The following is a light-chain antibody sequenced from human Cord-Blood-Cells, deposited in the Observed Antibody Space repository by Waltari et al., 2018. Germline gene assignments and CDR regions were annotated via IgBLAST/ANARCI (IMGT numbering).Light chain of an antibody. Sequence: YNQPPGKATKHMIYDVSKRPSGVSNRFSGSNSGNTASLTITGLQAEDEADYYCSSYTSSSTRVFGGGTKLTVL. CDR3: SSYTSSSTRV. J-gene: IGLJ3*02. CDR2: DVS. V-gene: IGLV2-14*04.